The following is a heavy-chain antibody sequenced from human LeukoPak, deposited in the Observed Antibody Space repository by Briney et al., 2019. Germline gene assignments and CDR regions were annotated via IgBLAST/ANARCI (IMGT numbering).Heavy chain of an antibody. CDR3: AKGYGSGSYYAYYFVY. D-gene: IGHD3-10*01. CDR1: GFTFDDYA. V-gene: IGHV3-9*01. CDR2: ISWNSGSI. Sequence: PGGSLRLSCTACGFTFDDYAMHWVRQAPGKGLEWISGISWNSGSIGYADSVKGRFTISRDNAKNSLYLQMNSLRAEDTALYYCAKGYGSGSYYAYYFVYWGQRTLVTISS. J-gene: IGHJ4*02.